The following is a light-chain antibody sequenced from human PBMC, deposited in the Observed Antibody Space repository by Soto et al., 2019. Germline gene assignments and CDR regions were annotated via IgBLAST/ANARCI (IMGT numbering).Light chain of an antibody. CDR2: DAS. J-gene: IGKJ5*01. CDR1: QSVSSY. Sequence: EIVLTQSPATLSLSPRERATLSCRASQSVSSYLAWYQQKPGQSPRLLIYDASNRATGIPARFSGGGSGTDFTLTISSLEPEDFTVYYCQQRSDWPITFGQGTRLEIK. CDR3: QQRSDWPIT. V-gene: IGKV3-11*01.